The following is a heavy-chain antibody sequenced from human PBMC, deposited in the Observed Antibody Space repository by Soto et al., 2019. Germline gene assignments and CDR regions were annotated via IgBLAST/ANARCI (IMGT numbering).Heavy chain of an antibody. J-gene: IGHJ6*03. V-gene: IGHV3-7*01. CDR3: ARGTIVIVPAAINYYYYYIDV. D-gene: IGHD2-2*01. CDR2: IKQDGSEK. Sequence: PGGSLRLSCAASGFTFSSYWMTWVRQTPGKGLEWVANIKQDGSEKYYVDSVKGRFTISRDNPEKSLYLQMNSLRAEDTAVYYCARGTIVIVPAAINYYYYYIDVWGKGTTVTVSS. CDR1: GFTFSSYW.